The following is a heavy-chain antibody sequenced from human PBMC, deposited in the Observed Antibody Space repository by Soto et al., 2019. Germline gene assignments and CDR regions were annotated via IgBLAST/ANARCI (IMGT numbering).Heavy chain of an antibody. V-gene: IGHV4-4*02. D-gene: IGHD3-22*01. CDR1: GFSISSSNW. Sequence: TSETLSLTCAVSGFSISSSNWWSWVRQPPGKGLEWIGEIYHSGSTNYNPSLKSRVTISVDKSKNQFSLKLSSVTAADTAVYYCARYYYDSSGYYYPFDYWGQGTLVTVSS. CDR2: IYHSGST. CDR3: ARYYYDSSGYYYPFDY. J-gene: IGHJ4*02.